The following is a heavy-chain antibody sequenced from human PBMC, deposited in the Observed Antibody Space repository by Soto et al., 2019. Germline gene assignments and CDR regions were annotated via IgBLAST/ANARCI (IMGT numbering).Heavy chain of an antibody. CDR2: IIPIFGTA. J-gene: IGHJ6*02. CDR1: GGTFSSYA. CDR3: ARKSGTYEYYYYYGMDV. V-gene: IGHV1-69*13. Sequence: SVKVSCKASGGTFSSYAISWVRQAPGQGLEWMGGIIPIFGTANYAQKFQGRVTITADESTSTAYMELSSLRSGDTAVYYCARKSGTYEYYYYYGMDVWGQGTTVTVSS. D-gene: IGHD1-7*01.